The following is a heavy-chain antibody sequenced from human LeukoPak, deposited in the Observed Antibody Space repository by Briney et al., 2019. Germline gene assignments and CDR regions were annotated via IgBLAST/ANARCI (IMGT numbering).Heavy chain of an antibody. J-gene: IGHJ3*01. CDR2: INFSGTNA. D-gene: IGHD3-16*02. Sequence: GGSLRLSCVASGFTFSDSAMSWVRQVPGKGLEWVSLINFSGTNAYYADSVKGRFTISRDNSKDTVYLQMNSLRAEDTAIYNCARDIELSTWGLGTKVTVSS. V-gene: IGHV3-23*01. CDR1: GFTFSDSA. CDR3: ARDIELST.